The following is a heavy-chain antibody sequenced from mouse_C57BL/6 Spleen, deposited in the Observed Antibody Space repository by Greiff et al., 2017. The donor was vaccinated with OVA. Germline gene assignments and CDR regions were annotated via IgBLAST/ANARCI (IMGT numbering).Heavy chain of an antibody. CDR2: ISSGGSYT. J-gene: IGHJ2*01. V-gene: IGHV5-6*01. CDR1: GFTFSSYG. CDR3: ARPPYGSSPYFDY. Sequence: EVQRVESGGDLVKPGGSLKLSCAASGFTFSSYGMSWVRQTPDKRLEWVATISSGGSYTYYPDSVKGRFTISRDNAKNTLYLQMSSLKSEDTAMYYCARPPYGSSPYFDYWGQGTTLTVSS. D-gene: IGHD1-1*01.